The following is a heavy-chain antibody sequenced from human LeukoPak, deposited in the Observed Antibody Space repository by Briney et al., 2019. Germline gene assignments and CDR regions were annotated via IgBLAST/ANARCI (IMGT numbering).Heavy chain of an antibody. CDR1: GFTISNHW. J-gene: IGHJ4*02. CDR2: INKDEGEK. V-gene: IGHV3-7*01. CDR3: ARDEVTY. Sequence: GGSLRLSCEASGFTISNHWMSWVRQAPGKGLEWVAKINKDEGEKHYVDSVKGRFTISRDNARNSLYLQMNSLRVEDTAVYYCARDEVTYWGQGTLVTVSS.